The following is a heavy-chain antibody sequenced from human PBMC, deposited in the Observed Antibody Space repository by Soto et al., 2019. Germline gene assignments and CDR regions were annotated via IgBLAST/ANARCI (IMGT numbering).Heavy chain of an antibody. J-gene: IGHJ4*02. D-gene: IGHD3-10*01. CDR3: AIRGNYYGSGSYTDFDY. V-gene: IGHV4-39*01. CDR1: GGSISSSSYY. Sequence: SETLSLTCTVSGGSISSSSYYWGWIRQPPGKGLEWIGSIYYSGSTYYNPSLKSRVTISVDTSKNQFSLKLSSVTAADTAVYYCAIRGNYYGSGSYTDFDYWGQGTLVTVSS. CDR2: IYYSGST.